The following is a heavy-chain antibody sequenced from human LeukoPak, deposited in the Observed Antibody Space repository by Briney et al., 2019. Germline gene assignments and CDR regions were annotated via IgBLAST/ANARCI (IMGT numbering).Heavy chain of an antibody. CDR2: ISYDGSDK. V-gene: IGHV3-30*18. CDR3: AKEVGPFTLDY. Sequence: GGSLRLSCAASGFSFSTYGMHWVRQAPGKGLEWVTVISYDGSDKYYADSVKGRFTISRDNSRNTLYLQMNSLRVEDTAVYYCAKEVGPFTLDYRGQGPLVTVYS. D-gene: IGHD1-26*01. CDR1: GFSFSTYG. J-gene: IGHJ4*02.